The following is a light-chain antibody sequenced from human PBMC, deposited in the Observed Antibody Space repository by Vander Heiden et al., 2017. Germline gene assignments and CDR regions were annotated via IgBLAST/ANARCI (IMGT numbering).Light chain of an antibody. CDR3: EVWDSGSDHWL. J-gene: IGLJ3*02. Sequence: YVLTQPPSVSVAPGQTAKITCGGDDIGSRSVHWYQQRPGQAPVLVIYDDRDRPSGIPERFSGYNSGNTASLTISRVEAGDEAAYYCEVWDSGSDHWLFGGGTKLTVL. CDR2: DDR. CDR1: DIGSRS. V-gene: IGLV3-21*02.